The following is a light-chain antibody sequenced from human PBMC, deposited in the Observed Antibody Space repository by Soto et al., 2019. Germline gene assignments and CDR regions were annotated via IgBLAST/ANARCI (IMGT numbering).Light chain of an antibody. J-gene: IGKJ1*01. CDR2: SAS. V-gene: IGKV3-20*01. Sequence: IEFAQTPGTLSLSPGERGTLSCRASQNLGTLYLAWFQQKSGQAPRLLIYSASRRATGIPDRFTGSGSGTDFTLTINRVEPEDFAVYFCQQYAGSPRTFGQGTKVDIK. CDR1: QNLGTLY. CDR3: QQYAGSPRT.